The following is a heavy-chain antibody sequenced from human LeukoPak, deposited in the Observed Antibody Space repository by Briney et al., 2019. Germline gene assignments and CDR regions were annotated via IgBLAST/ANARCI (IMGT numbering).Heavy chain of an antibody. J-gene: IGHJ6*03. CDR1: GFTFSAYC. CDR2: IKQDGSEK. D-gene: IGHD1-14*01. CDR3: ARGRAPVGNPQHYMDV. V-gene: IGHV3-7*01. Sequence: GGSLRLSCAASGFTFSAYCMSWVRQAPGKGLEWVANIKQDGSEKYYVDSVKGRFTISRDNAKNSLYLQMNSLRAEDTAMYYCARGRAPVGNPQHYMDVWGEGNTVTVSS.